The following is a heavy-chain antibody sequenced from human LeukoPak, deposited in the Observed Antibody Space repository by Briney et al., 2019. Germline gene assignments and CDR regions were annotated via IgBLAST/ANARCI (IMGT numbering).Heavy chain of an antibody. CDR1: GFTVFNYW. J-gene: IGHJ4*02. CDR3: ARDPCYYDSSGYCIGYFDY. CDR2: INLDGSQK. Sequence: GGSLRLSCAASGFTVFNYWMSWVRQAPGKGLEWVANINLDGSQKYYVDSLKGRFTISRDNAKNSLYLQMNSLRAEDTAVYYCARDPCYYDSSGYCIGYFDYWGQGTLVTVSS. V-gene: IGHV3-7*01. D-gene: IGHD3-22*01.